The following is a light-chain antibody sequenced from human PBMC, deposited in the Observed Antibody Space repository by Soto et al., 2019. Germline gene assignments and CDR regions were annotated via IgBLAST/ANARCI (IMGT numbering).Light chain of an antibody. CDR2: GAS. J-gene: IGKJ1*01. CDR3: QQYGSSPWT. CDR1: QTVRNN. V-gene: IGKV3-15*01. Sequence: ELVMAQSPAPLSVSPGARAPLSGRASQTVRNNYLAWYQQKPGQAPRLLIYGASTRATGFPARFSGSGSGTEFTLTISSLQSEDFAVYYCQQYGSSPWTFGQGTKVDIK.